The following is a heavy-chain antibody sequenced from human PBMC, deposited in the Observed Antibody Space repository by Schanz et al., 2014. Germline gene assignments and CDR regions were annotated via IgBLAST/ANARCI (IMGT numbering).Heavy chain of an antibody. Sequence: EVQLVESGGVVVQPGGSVRLSCGASGFSFSTHWMAWVRQAPGKGLEWVANIKQDGSEKYYVDSVKGRFTISRDNAKNSLYLQMNSLTAEDTAVYYCARGVRIDYWGQGTLVTVSS. CDR3: ARGVRIDY. V-gene: IGHV3-7*01. D-gene: IGHD3-3*01. J-gene: IGHJ4*02. CDR1: GFSFSTHW. CDR2: IKQDGSEK.